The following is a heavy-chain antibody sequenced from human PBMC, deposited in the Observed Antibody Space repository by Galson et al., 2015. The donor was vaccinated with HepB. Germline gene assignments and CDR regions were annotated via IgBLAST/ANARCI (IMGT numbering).Heavy chain of an antibody. J-gene: IGHJ4*02. D-gene: IGHD3-16*01. V-gene: IGHV3-48*01. CDR1: GFTFSSYS. CDR3: ARDGGDSNFDC. CDR2: IRTSSSII. Sequence: SLRLSCAASGFTFSSYSMNWVRQAPGKGLEWVSYIRTSSSIIYYADSVKGRFTISRDNAKKSLYLQMNSLRAEDTAVYFCARDGGDSNFDCWGQGTLVTVSS.